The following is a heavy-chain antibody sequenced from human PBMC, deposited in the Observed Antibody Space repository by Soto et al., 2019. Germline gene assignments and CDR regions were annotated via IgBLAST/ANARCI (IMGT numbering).Heavy chain of an antibody. CDR1: GFTFSSYS. CDR3: ARDQVPGLDAFDI. J-gene: IGHJ3*02. CDR2: ISRSAGNT. V-gene: IGHV3-21*01. Sequence: EVQLVESGGGLVKPGGSLRLSCAASGFTFSSYSMNWVRQAPGKGLEWVSSISRSAGNTYYADSVKGRFTISRDNAKNSMYLQTNSLRAEDTAVYYCARDQVPGLDAFDIWGQGTMVTVSS.